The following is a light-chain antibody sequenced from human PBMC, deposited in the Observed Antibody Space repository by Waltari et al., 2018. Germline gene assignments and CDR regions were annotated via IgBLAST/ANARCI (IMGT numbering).Light chain of an antibody. CDR3: QNYDTAPFT. V-gene: IGKV1-27*01. J-gene: IGKJ3*01. CDR1: RYVTHF. Sequence: IQMTQSPSSLSASIGDRVTITCRASRYVTHFLSWYQQRPGKVPRLLIHSASTLQSGFPSRFSGSGSGTEFTLTIDSLQPEDLATYYCQNYDTAPFTFGPGTKVDLK. CDR2: SAS.